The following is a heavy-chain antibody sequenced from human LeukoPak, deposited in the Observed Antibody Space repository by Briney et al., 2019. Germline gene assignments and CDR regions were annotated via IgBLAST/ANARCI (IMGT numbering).Heavy chain of an antibody. J-gene: IGHJ4*02. D-gene: IGHD5-24*01. Sequence: SVKVSCKASGGTFSSYAISWVRQAPGQGLEWMGGIIPIFGTANYAQKFQGRVTITTDESTSTAYMELSSLRSEDTAVYYCARGDGYNYGLFDYWGQGTLVTVSS. CDR1: GGTFSSYA. CDR2: IIPIFGTA. V-gene: IGHV1-69*05. CDR3: ARGDGYNYGLFDY.